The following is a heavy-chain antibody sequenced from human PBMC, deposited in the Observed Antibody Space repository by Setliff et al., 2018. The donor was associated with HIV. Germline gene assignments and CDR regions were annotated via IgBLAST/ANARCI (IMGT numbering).Heavy chain of an antibody. CDR1: GFILSDYY. V-gene: IGHV3-11*04. J-gene: IGHJ1*01. D-gene: IGHD6-6*01. CDR2: ISSGGSTI. Sequence: GGSLRLSCAASGFILSDYYMSWIRQAPGKGLEWVSCISSGGSTIYYADSVKGRFTISRDNAKNLLYLQMNNLRVEDAAVYYCARGHYSSSSGWGQGALVTVSS. CDR3: ARGHYSSSSG.